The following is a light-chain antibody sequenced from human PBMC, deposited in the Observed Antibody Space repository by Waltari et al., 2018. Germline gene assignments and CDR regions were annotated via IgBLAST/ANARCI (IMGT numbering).Light chain of an antibody. Sequence: DIQMTQSPSTLSASVGDRVTITCRARQSITRWLACYQQKAGKAPKLLIYKASILESGVPSRFSGGGSGTEFTLTISSLQPDDFATYYCQHYDSYSATFGRGTKVEIK. J-gene: IGKJ4*02. CDR1: QSITRW. CDR3: QHYDSYSAT. CDR2: KAS. V-gene: IGKV1-5*03.